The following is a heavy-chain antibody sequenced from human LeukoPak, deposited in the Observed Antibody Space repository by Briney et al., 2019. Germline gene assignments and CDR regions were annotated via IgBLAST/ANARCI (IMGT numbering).Heavy chain of an antibody. J-gene: IGHJ4*02. CDR2: INSGSSTI. CDR3: ARALWYSDSSGYAIGVYFDS. Sequence: PGGSLRLSCAASGFTSTSYSMNWVRQAPGKGLEWVSYINSGSSTIYYADSVKGRFTISRDNAKNSLYLQMNSLRAEDTAVYYCARALWYSDSSGYAIGVYFDSWGQGTLVTVSP. D-gene: IGHD3-22*01. CDR1: GFTSTSYS. V-gene: IGHV3-48*01.